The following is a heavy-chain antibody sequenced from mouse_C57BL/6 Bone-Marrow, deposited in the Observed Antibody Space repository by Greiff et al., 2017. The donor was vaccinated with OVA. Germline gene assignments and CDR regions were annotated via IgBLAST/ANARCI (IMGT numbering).Heavy chain of an antibody. J-gene: IGHJ4*01. V-gene: IGHV1-81*01. Sequence: QLQQSGAELARPGASVKLSCKASGYTFTSYGISWVKQRTGQGLEWIGEIYPRSGNTYYNEKFKGKATLTADKSSSTAYMELRSLTSEDSAVYFCARDYYGSSSDAMDYWGQGTSVTVSS. CDR3: ARDYYGSSSDAMDY. CDR2: IYPRSGNT. D-gene: IGHD1-1*01. CDR1: GYTFTSYG.